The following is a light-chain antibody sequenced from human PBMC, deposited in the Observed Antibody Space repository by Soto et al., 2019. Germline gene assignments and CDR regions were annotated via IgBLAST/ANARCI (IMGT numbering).Light chain of an antibody. V-gene: IGKV3-15*01. CDR1: QSVRSN. CDR2: DAS. J-gene: IGKJ4*01. Sequence: EIVMTQSPVTLSVTPGERATLSCRASQSVRSNLAWYQQKPGQAPRLLMYDASTRATGIPARFSGSGSGTEFTLTISSLQSEDSAVYYCQQRSNWPSLTFGGGTKVDI. CDR3: QQRSNWPSLT.